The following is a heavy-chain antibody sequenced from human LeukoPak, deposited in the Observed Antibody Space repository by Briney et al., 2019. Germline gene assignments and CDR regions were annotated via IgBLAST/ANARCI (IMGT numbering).Heavy chain of an antibody. D-gene: IGHD3-22*01. J-gene: IGHJ5*02. V-gene: IGHV4-39*01. CDR3: ARSYYYDSTPFDP. CDR1: GGSISSSSYY. Sequence: SETLSLTCTVSGGSISSSSYYWGWIPQPPGKGLEWIGSIYYSGSTYYNPSLKSRVTISVDTSKNQFSLKLSSVTAADTAVYYCARSYYYDSTPFDPWGQGTLVTVSS. CDR2: IYYSGST.